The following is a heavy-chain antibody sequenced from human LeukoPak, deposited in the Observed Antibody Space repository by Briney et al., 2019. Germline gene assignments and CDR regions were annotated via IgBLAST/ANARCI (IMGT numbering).Heavy chain of an antibody. V-gene: IGHV1-8*01. CDR1: GYTFTSYD. CDR3: ARGRCTNGVCYSHYYYYMDV. CDR2: MNPNSGNT. D-gene: IGHD2-8*01. J-gene: IGHJ6*03. Sequence: ASVKVSCKASGYTFTSYDINWVRQATGQGLEWMGWMNPNSGNTGYAQKFQGRVTMTRNTSISTAYMELSSLRSEDTAVYYCARGRCTNGVCYSHYYYYMDVWGKGITVTVSS.